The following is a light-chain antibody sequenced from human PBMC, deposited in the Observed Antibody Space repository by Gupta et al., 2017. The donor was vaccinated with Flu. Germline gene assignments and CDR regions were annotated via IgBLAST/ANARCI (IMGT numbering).Light chain of an antibody. V-gene: IGLV2-14*03. CDR2: AGR. CDR1: SSDAGGYNY. CDR3: RAESSYTWV. J-gene: IGLJ3*02. Sequence: SSTTSCTGGSSDAGGYNYDSWDQQHPVKVLKVMIYAGRKRPSEGADRCSVSKSGTTASRTISGRKAEDEDYYYCRAESSYTWVFGGGTKLTVL.